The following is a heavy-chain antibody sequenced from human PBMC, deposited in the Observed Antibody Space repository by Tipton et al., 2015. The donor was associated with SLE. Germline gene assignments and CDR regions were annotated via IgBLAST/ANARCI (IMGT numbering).Heavy chain of an antibody. J-gene: IGHJ4*02. CDR3: AREGNWNGEFDY. CDR1: GFTFSIYA. CDR2: ISYDGSNK. Sequence: SLRLSCAASGFTFSIYAMHWVRQAPGKGLEWVAVISYDGSNKYYADSVKGRFTISRDNSKNTLYLQMNSLRAEDTAVYYCAREGNWNGEFDYWGQGTLVTVSS. D-gene: IGHD1-1*01. V-gene: IGHV3-30*04.